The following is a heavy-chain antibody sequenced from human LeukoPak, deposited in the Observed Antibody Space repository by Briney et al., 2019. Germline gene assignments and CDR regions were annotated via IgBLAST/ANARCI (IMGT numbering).Heavy chain of an antibody. CDR3: AMELAVAGLESTFDY. CDR1: GGSISSYY. D-gene: IGHD6-19*01. J-gene: IGHJ4*02. Sequence: KTSETLSLTCTVSGGSISSYYWSWIRQPAGKGLEWIGRIYTSGSTNYNPSLKSRVTISVDKSKNQFSLKLSSVAAADTDLYYRAMELAVAGLESTFDYWGQGTLVTVSS. V-gene: IGHV4-4*07. CDR2: IYTSGST.